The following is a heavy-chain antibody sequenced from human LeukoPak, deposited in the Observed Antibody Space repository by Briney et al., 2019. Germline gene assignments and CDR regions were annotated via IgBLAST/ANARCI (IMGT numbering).Heavy chain of an antibody. CDR3: ARDGYSSSWYTYEYFQH. CDR1: GFTFSSYW. V-gene: IGHV3-7*01. J-gene: IGHJ1*01. Sequence: GGSLRPPLEAPGFTFSSYWMTWFRQPPGKGRNWVANIKQDGSEKYYVDSVKGRFTISRDNAKNSLYLQMNSLRAEDTAVYYCARDGYSSSWYTYEYFQHWGQGTLVTVSS. D-gene: IGHD6-13*01. CDR2: IKQDGSEK.